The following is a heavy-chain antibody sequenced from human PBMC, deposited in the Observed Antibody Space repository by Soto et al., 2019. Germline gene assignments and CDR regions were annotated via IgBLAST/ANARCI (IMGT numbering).Heavy chain of an antibody. CDR3: AKELSRGGSPPFMDV. D-gene: IGHD6-19*01. Sequence: PGGSLRLSCAASGFTFSSYGMHWVRQAPGKGLEWVAVISYDGSNKYYADSVKGRFTISRDNSKNTLYLQMNSLRAEDTAVYYCAKELSRGGSPPFMDVGGKGPTVTVPS. J-gene: IGHJ6*04. CDR2: ISYDGSNK. CDR1: GFTFSSYG. V-gene: IGHV3-30*18.